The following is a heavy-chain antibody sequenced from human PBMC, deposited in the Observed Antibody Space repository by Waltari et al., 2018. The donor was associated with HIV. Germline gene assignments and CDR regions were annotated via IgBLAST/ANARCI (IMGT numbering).Heavy chain of an antibody. CDR2: FDPEDGET. V-gene: IGHV1-24*01. J-gene: IGHJ6*02. CDR1: GYTLTDLS. D-gene: IGHD1-1*01. Sequence: QVQLMQSGAEVRKPGASVKVSCRVSGYTLTDLSIHWVRQTPEKGLEWMGGFDPEDGETVYAHKFRGRVFMTDDISAETAYMEVNSLRFEDTGIYFCCTREGLKRHLPDYYFYGMDVWGQGTTITVSS. CDR3: CTREGLKRHLPDYYFYGMDV.